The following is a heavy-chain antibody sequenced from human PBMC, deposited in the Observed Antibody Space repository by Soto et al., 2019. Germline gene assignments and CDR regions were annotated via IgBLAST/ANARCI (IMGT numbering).Heavy chain of an antibody. Sequence: GGSLRLSCAASGFTFSSYAMHWVRQAPGKGLEWVAVISYDGSNKYYADSVKGRFTISRDNSKNTLYLQMNSLRAEDTAVYYCATDLPAYYHYYGMDVWGQGTTATVSS. D-gene: IGHD2-2*01. V-gene: IGHV3-30-3*01. J-gene: IGHJ6*02. CDR1: GFTFSSYA. CDR3: ATDLPAYYHYYGMDV. CDR2: ISYDGSNK.